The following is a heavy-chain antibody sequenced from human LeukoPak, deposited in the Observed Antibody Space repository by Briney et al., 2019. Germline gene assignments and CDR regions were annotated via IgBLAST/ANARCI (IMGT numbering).Heavy chain of an antibody. CDR3: ARHYDSYYYYYVDV. D-gene: IGHD3-16*01. CDR2: LYHSDST. Sequence: KPSETLSLTCAVSGYSISNGYYWVWIRQPPGKGLEWIGSLYHSDSTYYNPSLKSRVTMSVDTSKNQFSLKLSFVTAADTAVYYCARHYDSYYYYYVDVWGKGTTVTVSS. V-gene: IGHV4-38-2*01. CDR1: GYSISNGYY. J-gene: IGHJ6*03.